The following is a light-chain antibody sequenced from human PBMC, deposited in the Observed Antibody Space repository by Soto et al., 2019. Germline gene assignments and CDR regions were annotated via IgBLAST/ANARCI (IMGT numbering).Light chain of an antibody. V-gene: IGLV2-14*01. CDR2: DVN. CDR3: SSYTGSSTYVV. CDR1: SIDVGGYNY. Sequence: QSVLTQPASVSGSPGQSITISCTGTSIDVGGYNYVSWNQQHPGKAPKLIIYDVNNRPSGVSNRFSGSKSGNTASLTISGLQAEDEADYYCSSYTGSSTYVVFGGGTKLTVL. J-gene: IGLJ2*01.